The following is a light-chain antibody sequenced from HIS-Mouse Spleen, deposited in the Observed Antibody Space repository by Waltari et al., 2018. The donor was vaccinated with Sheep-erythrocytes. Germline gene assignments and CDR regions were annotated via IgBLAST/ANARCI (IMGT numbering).Light chain of an antibody. CDR1: NIGSKS. CDR3: KVWDSSSDHYV. J-gene: IGLJ1*01. CDR2: DDS. Sequence: SYVLTQPPSVSVAPGKTARITCGGNNIGSKSVHWYQQKPGQAPVLVVYDDSDRPSGIPGRFSGSKSGNTATLTISRVEAGDEADYYCKVWDSSSDHYVFGNGTKVTVL. V-gene: IGLV3-21*03.